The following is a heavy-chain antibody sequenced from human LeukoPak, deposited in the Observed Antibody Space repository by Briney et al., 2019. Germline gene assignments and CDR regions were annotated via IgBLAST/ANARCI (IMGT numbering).Heavy chain of an antibody. J-gene: IGHJ6*03. CDR1: GFTFSSYA. Sequence: GGSLRLSCAASGFTFSSYAMSWVRQAPGRGLEWVSGISGSGGSTYNADSVKGRFTISRDNSKNSLYLQMNSLRAEDTAVYYCARGYSSSSWGVYYCMDVWGKGTTVTVSS. V-gene: IGHV3-23*01. CDR2: ISGSGGST. CDR3: ARGYSSSSWGVYYCMDV. D-gene: IGHD6-6*01.